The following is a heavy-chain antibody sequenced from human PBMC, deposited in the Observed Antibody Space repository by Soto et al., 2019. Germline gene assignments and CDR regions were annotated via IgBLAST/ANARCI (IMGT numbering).Heavy chain of an antibody. CDR3: ARRGPGTYFGY. CDR2: VSGSGGST. D-gene: IGHD6-13*01. CDR1: GFTFSSYA. Sequence: EVQLLESGGGLVQPGGSLRLSCAASGFTFSSYAMRWVRQAPGKGLEWVSAVSGSGGSTYYADSVKGRFTISRDNSKNTLYLQMNSLRAEDTAVYYCARRGPGTYFGYWGQGTLVTVSS. J-gene: IGHJ4*02. V-gene: IGHV3-23*01.